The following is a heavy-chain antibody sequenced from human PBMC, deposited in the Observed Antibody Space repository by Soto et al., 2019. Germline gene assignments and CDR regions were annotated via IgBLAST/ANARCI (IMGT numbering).Heavy chain of an antibody. CDR3: ASPYCTNGVCYKWPYYYYYYGMDV. CDR2: IIPISGTA. CDR1: GGTFSSYA. V-gene: IGHV1-69*06. D-gene: IGHD2-8*01. J-gene: IGHJ6*02. Sequence: SSVKVSCKASGGTFSSYAISWVRQAPGQGLEWMGGIIPISGTANYAQKFQGRVTITADKSTSTAYMELSSLRSEDTAVYYCASPYCTNGVCYKWPYYYYYYGMDVWGQGTTVTVSS.